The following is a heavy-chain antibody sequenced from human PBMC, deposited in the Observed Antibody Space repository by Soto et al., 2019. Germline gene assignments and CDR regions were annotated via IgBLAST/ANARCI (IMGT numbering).Heavy chain of an antibody. Sequence: PGESLKISCKGSGYSFTSYWIGWVRQMPGKGLEWMGIIYPGDSDTRYSPSFQGQVTISADKSISTAYLQWSSLKASDTAMYYCARQIAAAGNRGYYYYGMDVWGQGTTVTVSS. V-gene: IGHV5-51*01. CDR3: ARQIAAAGNRGYYYYGMDV. CDR1: GYSFTSYW. J-gene: IGHJ6*02. D-gene: IGHD6-13*01. CDR2: IYPGDSDT.